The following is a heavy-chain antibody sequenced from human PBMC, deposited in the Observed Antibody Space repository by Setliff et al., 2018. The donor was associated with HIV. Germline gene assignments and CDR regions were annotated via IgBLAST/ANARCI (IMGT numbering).Heavy chain of an antibody. Sequence: TLSLTCAVSGVSIRSSNWWSWVRQPPGKGLEWIGDIYHGGSTNYNPSLKSRVTISVDKSKNQFSLTLAYVTAADTAVYYCASGEPYYYDSTGYSGNYFDYWGQGTLVTVSS. CDR1: GVSIRSSNW. J-gene: IGHJ4*02. D-gene: IGHD3-22*01. V-gene: IGHV4-4*02. CDR3: ASGEPYYYDSTGYSGNYFDY. CDR2: IYHGGST.